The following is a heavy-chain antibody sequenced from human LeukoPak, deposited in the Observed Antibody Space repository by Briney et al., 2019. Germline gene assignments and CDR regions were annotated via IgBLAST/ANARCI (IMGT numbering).Heavy chain of an antibody. CDR1: GFTFSSYW. D-gene: IGHD1-26*01. V-gene: IGHV3-23*01. Sequence: GGSLRLSCAASGFTFSSYWMSWVRQAPGKGLEWVSAISGSGGSTYYADSVKGRFTISRDNSKNTLYLQMGSLRAEDTAVYYCAKVHLSHGKYWYFDLWGRGTLVTVSS. CDR3: AKVHLSHGKYWYFDL. CDR2: ISGSGGST. J-gene: IGHJ2*01.